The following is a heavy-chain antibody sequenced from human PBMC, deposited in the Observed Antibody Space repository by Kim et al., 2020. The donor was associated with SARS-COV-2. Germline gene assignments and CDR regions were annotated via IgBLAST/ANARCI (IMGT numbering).Heavy chain of an antibody. CDR2: ISYDGSNK. Sequence: GGSLRLSCAASGFTFSSYAMHWVRQAPGKGLEWVAVISYDGSNKYYADSVKGRFTISRDNSKNTLYLQMNSLRAEDTAVYYCASLRITMIVVAGAYGMDVWGQGTTVTVSS. CDR3: ASLRITMIVVAGAYGMDV. J-gene: IGHJ6*02. V-gene: IGHV3-30-3*01. CDR1: GFTFSSYA. D-gene: IGHD3-22*01.